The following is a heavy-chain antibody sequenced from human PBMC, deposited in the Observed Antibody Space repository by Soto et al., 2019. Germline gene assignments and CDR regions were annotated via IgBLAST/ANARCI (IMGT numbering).Heavy chain of an antibody. CDR3: ARLGFNYDFLSGYYNVHHYYGIDV. J-gene: IGHJ6*02. CDR2: IYYSGST. D-gene: IGHD3-3*01. Sequence: PSETLSLTCSVSGGSISSSSYYWGWIRQPTGKGLEWIGSIYYSGSTYYNPSLKSRVTISVDTSKNQFSLKLSSVTAADTAVYYCARLGFNYDFLSGYYNVHHYYGIDVWGQGTTVTVSS. V-gene: IGHV4-39*01. CDR1: GGSISSSSYY.